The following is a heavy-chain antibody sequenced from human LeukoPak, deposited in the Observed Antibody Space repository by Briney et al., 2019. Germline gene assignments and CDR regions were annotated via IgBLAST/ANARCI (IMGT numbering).Heavy chain of an antibody. D-gene: IGHD5-24*01. J-gene: IGHJ4*02. CDR2: ISWNSGSI. CDR3: ARDGYNPYFDN. V-gene: IGHV3-9*01. CDR1: GFTFDDYA. Sequence: GRSLRLSCAASGFTFDDYAMHWVRQAPGKGLEWVSGISWNSGSIGYADSVKGRFTISRDNAKNSLYLQMNSLRAEDTALYYCARDGYNPYFDNWGQGTLVTVSS.